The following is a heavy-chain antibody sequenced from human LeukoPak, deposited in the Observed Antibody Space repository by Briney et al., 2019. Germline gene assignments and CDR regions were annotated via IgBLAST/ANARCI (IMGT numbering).Heavy chain of an antibody. D-gene: IGHD3-10*01. J-gene: IGHJ4*02. CDR3: ARDSGSGQYYFDY. CDR2: ISSSSSYT. V-gene: IGHV3-11*05. CDR1: GFTFSDYY. Sequence: GGSLRLSCAASGFTFSDYYMSWIRQAPGKGLEWVSYISSSSSYTNYADSVKGRFTISRDNAKNSLYLQMNSLRAEDTAVYYCARDSGSGQYYFDYRGQGTLVTVSS.